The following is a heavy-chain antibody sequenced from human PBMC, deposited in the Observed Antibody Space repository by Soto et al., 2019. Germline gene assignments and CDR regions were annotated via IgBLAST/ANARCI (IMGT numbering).Heavy chain of an antibody. J-gene: IGHJ4*02. CDR2: IYYSGVP. CDR3: ADSLLTVMITPHGDAQLSLDY. V-gene: IGHV4-59*01. D-gene: IGHD3-16*01. Sequence: SQTLSLTCTVSGVYITDYYGSWILQAPGKGLESMGYIYYSGVPFYNPSISSRATISRDTSKNQFSLNLYFVPTAYKAVFDCADSLLTVMITPHGDAQLSLDYWGQGSLVTVSS. CDR1: GVYITDYY.